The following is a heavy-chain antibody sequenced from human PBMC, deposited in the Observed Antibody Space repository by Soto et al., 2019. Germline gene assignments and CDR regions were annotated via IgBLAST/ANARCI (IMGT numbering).Heavy chain of an antibody. D-gene: IGHD3-22*01. CDR2: IIPILGIA. CDR3: AREGAGYDSSGYYPDYYYYYGMDV. J-gene: IGHJ6*02. V-gene: IGHV1-69*04. CDR1: GGTFSSYT. Sequence: ASVKASCKASGGTFSSYTISWVRQAPGQGLEWMGRIIPILGIANYAQKFQGRVTITADKSTSTAYMERSSLRSEDTAVYYCAREGAGYDSSGYYPDYYYYYGMDVWGQGTTVTVSS.